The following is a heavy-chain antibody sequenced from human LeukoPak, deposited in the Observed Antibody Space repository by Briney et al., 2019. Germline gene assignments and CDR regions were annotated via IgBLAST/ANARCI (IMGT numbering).Heavy chain of an antibody. CDR3: ARERREFFDY. CDR1: GYTFTGYY. CDR2: INPYSGDT. V-gene: IGHV1-2*02. D-gene: IGHD3-10*01. J-gene: IGHJ4*02. Sequence: ASVKVSCKASGYTFTGYYMHWVRQAPGQGLEWMGWINPYSGDTNYAQKFQGRVTMTRDTSISTAFMELSRLRSDDTAVYYCARERREFFDYWGQGTLVTVSS.